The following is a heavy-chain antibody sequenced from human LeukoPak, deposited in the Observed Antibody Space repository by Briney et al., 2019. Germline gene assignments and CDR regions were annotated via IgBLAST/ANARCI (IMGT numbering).Heavy chain of an antibody. CDR1: GFTFSNYW. D-gene: IGHD1-26*01. J-gene: IGHJ5*02. Sequence: GGSLRLSCAASGFTFSNYWMSWVRQAPGEGLEWVAQIKHDGSENYYVDSVKGRFTISRDNAKNSLYLQLNSLRAEDTALYYCARDKQVGATTGSWFDPWGQGTLVTVSS. CDR2: IKHDGSEN. CDR3: ARDKQVGATTGSWFDP. V-gene: IGHV3-7*01.